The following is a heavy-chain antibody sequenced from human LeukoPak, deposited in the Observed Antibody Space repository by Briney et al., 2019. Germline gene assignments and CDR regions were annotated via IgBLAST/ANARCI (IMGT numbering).Heavy chain of an antibody. J-gene: IGHJ4*02. CDR2: ISGSGGST. CDR1: GFTFSSYG. V-gene: IGHV3-23*01. CDR3: AKHYGSGSYYVYFDY. Sequence: PGGSLRLSCAASGFTFSSYGMSWARQAPGKGLEWVSAISGSGGSTYYTDSVKGRFTISRDDSKNTLYLQMNSLRAEDTAVYYCAKHYGSGSYYVYFDYWGQGTLVTVSS. D-gene: IGHD3-10*01.